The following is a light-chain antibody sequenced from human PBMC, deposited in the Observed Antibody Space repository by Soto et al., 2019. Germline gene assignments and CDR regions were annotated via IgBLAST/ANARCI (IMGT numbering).Light chain of an antibody. V-gene: IGLV1-47*01. CDR1: RSNIGSNY. J-gene: IGLJ2*01. Sequence: QSVLTQPPSASGTPGQRVTFSCAGGRSNIGSNYVFWYQQFPGTAPKLLIYRNNQRPSGVPDRFSGSKSGTSASLAISGLRSEDEADYYCTAWDDSLYNVVFGGGTQLTVL. CDR2: RNN. CDR3: TAWDDSLYNVV.